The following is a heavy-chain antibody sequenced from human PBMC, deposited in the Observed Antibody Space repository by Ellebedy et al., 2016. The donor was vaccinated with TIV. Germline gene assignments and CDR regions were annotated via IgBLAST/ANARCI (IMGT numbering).Heavy chain of an antibody. Sequence: GESLKISCIGSGFIFNNYAMNWVRQAPGKGLEWVAKIKPDGSDKWYVDSVKVRLTISRDSAKNSLYLQMNSLRAEDTAVYYCARVMVGVATFDYWGQGTLVTVSS. V-gene: IGHV3-7*01. CDR3: ARVMVGVATFDY. CDR1: GFIFNNYA. D-gene: IGHD2-15*01. J-gene: IGHJ4*02. CDR2: IKPDGSDK.